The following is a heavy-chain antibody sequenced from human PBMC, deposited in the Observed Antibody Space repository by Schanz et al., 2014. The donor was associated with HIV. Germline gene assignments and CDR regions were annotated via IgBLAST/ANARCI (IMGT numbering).Heavy chain of an antibody. CDR3: AKGQRGMVRGDNDY. V-gene: IGHV3-23*04. CDR1: GFTVSNNY. J-gene: IGHJ4*02. CDR2: ISGSGIST. D-gene: IGHD3-10*01. Sequence: EVQLVESGGGLIQPGGSLRLSCAASGFTVSNNYMSWVRQAPGKGLEWVSGISGSGISTYYADSVKGRFTISRDNSKNTLYLQMNSLRAEDTAVYYCAKGQRGMVRGDNDYWGQGTQVTVSS.